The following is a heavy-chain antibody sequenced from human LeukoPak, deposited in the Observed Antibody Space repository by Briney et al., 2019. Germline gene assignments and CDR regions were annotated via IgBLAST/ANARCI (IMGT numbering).Heavy chain of an antibody. V-gene: IGHV4-59*08. CDR3: ARHDAIADGQYAFDI. CDR2: IFYTGIT. D-gene: IGHD5-24*01. J-gene: IGHJ3*02. Sequence: PSETLSLTCTVSGGSLSSYYWSWIRQPPGRGLEWIAYIFYTGITRYSPSLQSRVTISVDRSKNQLSLKLNSVTAADTAVYYCARHDAIADGQYAFDIWGQGTMVTVSS. CDR1: GGSLSSYY.